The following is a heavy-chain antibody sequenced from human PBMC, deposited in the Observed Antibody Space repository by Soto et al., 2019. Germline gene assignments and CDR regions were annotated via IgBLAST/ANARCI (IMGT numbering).Heavy chain of an antibody. Sequence: PSDTLSLTCAVYGGSFSGYYWSWIGQPPGKGLEWIGEINHSGSTNYNPSLKSRVTISVDTSKNQFSLKLSSVTAADTAVYYCARAKGLFSSYYYYGMDVWGQGTTVTVSS. CDR1: GGSFSGYY. CDR2: INHSGST. J-gene: IGHJ6*02. D-gene: IGHD3-22*01. V-gene: IGHV4-34*01. CDR3: ARAKGLFSSYYYYGMDV.